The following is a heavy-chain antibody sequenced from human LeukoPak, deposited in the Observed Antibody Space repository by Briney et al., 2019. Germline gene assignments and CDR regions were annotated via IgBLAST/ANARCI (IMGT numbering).Heavy chain of an antibody. V-gene: IGHV3-20*04. D-gene: IGHD3-10*01. CDR1: GFTFDDYG. CDR3: TTYGSGRKFDY. J-gene: IGHJ4*02. CDR2: INWNGGST. Sequence: GGSLRLSCAASGFTFDDYGTSWVRQAPGKGLEWVSGINWNGGSTGYADSVKGRFTISRDNAKNSLYLQMNSLKSEDTAVYYCTTYGSGRKFDYWGQGILVTVSS.